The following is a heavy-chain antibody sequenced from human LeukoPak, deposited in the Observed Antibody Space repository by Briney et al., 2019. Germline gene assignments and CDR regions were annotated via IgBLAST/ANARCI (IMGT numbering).Heavy chain of an antibody. CDR3: ARALSSSWYEA. V-gene: IGHV4-34*01. D-gene: IGHD6-13*01. CDR2: INHSGST. CDR1: GGSFSGFY. Sequence: SETLSLTCAVYGGSFSGFYWSWIRQPPGKGLERIGEINHSGSTNYNPSLKSRVTISVDTSKNQFSLKLNSVTAADTAVYYCARALSSSWYEAWGQGTLVTVSS. J-gene: IGHJ5*02.